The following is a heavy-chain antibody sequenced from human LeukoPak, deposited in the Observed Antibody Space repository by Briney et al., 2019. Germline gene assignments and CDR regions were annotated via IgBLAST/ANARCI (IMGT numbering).Heavy chain of an antibody. J-gene: IGHJ6*04. D-gene: IGHD3-10*02. CDR2: ISSSGSSI. CDR1: GFTFRDHY. V-gene: IGHV3-11*04. Sequence: GGSLRLSCAVSGFTFRDHYMSWIRQAPGKGLEWVSYISSSGSSIYYADSVKGRFTISRDNAKNSLYLQMNSLRAEDTAVYYCAELGITMIGGVWGKGTTVTISS. CDR3: AELGITMIGGV.